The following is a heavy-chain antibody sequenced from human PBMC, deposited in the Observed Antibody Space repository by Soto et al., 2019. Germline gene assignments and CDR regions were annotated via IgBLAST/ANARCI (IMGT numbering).Heavy chain of an antibody. CDR1: GYSFISYW. Sequence: GESLKISCNASGYSFISYWVSWVRQKPGKGLEWMGTFYPGDSTSTYSPSFQGQVTISVDKSISTAYLHSSSLKASDTAMYYCARIIGYCRNNDCSWTFDIWGQGTTVTVSS. V-gene: IGHV5-51*01. CDR3: ARIIGYCRNNDCSWTFDI. CDR2: FYPGDSTS. J-gene: IGHJ3*02. D-gene: IGHD2-2*03.